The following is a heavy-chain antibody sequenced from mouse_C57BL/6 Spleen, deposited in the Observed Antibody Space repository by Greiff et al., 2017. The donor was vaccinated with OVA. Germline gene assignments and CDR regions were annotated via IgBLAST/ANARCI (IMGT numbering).Heavy chain of an antibody. V-gene: IGHV1-19*01. CDR1: GYTFTDYY. Sequence: EVKLMESGPVLVKPGASVKMSCKASGYTFTDYYMNWVKQSHGKSLEWIGVINPYNGGTSYNQKFKGKATLTVDKSSSTAYMELNSLTSEDSAVYYCAREGDWFAYWGQGTLVTVSA. CDR2: INPYNGGT. J-gene: IGHJ3*01. CDR3: AREGDWFAY.